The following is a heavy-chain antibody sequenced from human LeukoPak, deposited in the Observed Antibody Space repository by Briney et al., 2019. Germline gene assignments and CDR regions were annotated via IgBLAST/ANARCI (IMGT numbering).Heavy chain of an antibody. Sequence: GGSLRLSCAASGFTFSSYSMNWVRQAPGKGLEWVSSISSSSSYIYYADSVKGRLAISRDNAKNSLYLQMNSLRAEDTAVYYCASQYSYGYSPSFDYWGQGTLVTVSS. D-gene: IGHD5-18*01. CDR3: ASQYSYGYSPSFDY. CDR2: ISSSSSYI. V-gene: IGHV3-21*01. J-gene: IGHJ4*02. CDR1: GFTFSSYS.